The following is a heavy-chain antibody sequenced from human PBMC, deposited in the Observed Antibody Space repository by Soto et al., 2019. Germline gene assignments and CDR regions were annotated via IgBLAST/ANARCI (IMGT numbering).Heavy chain of an antibody. D-gene: IGHD3-22*01. V-gene: IGHV3-15*01. CDR1: GFTFSNAW. Sequence: GGSLRLSCAASGFTFSNAWMSWVRQAPGKGLEWVGRIKSKTDGGTTDYAAPVKGRFTISRDDSKNTLYLQMNSLKTEDTAVYYCARECDSSSYYLGIDHWGQGTLVTVSS. CDR3: ARECDSSSYYLGIDH. CDR2: IKSKTDGGTT. J-gene: IGHJ4*02.